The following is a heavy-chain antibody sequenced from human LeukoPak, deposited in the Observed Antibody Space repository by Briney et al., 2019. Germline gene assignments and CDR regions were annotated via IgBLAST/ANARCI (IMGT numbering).Heavy chain of an antibody. J-gene: IGHJ4*02. D-gene: IGHD6-19*01. CDR1: GYSISSAYY. Sequence: PSETLSLTCAVSGYSISSAYYWDWIRQPPGKGLEWIGSIYHSGSACYNPSLKSRVTISVDTSKNQFSVTLSSVTAADTAVYYCASYNSGWYYFDYWGQGTLVTVSS. CDR3: ASYNSGWYYFDY. V-gene: IGHV4-38-2*01. CDR2: IYHSGSA.